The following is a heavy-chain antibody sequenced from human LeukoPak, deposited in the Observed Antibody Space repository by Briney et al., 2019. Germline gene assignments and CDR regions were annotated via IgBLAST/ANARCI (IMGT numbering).Heavy chain of an antibody. CDR1: GFTFSSYE. CDR3: ARPPSISNPYFGMDV. Sequence: GGSLRLSCAASGFTFSSYEMSWVRQAPGKGLEWVSYISRSGTTIYYADSVKGRFTIFRDNAKNSLYLQMNSLRAEDTAVYYCARPPSISNPYFGMDVWGQGTTVTVSS. J-gene: IGHJ6*02. D-gene: IGHD2/OR15-2a*01. CDR2: ISRSGTTI. V-gene: IGHV3-48*03.